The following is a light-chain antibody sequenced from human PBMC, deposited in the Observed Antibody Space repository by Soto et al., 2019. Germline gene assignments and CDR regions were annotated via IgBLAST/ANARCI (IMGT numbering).Light chain of an antibody. CDR2: DAS. J-gene: IGKJ1*01. CDR3: QQYYSYWT. Sequence: DIQMTQSPSTLSASVGDRVTITCRASQNVNNWLAWYQQKSGKAPHLLIYDASSLQSGVPSRFSGSGSGTEFALTISSLQPVDFATYYCQQYYSYWTFXQGTKVDIK. CDR1: QNVNNW. V-gene: IGKV1-5*01.